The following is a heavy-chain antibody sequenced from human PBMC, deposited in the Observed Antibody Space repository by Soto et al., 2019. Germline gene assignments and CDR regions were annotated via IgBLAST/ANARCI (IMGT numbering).Heavy chain of an antibody. Sequence: GGSLRLSCAASGFTFSSYAMHWVRQAPGKGLEWVAVTSYDGRDKYYADSVKGRFTISRDNSKNTLYLQMNSLTTEDTAVYFCARDLFYYESSGYFDYWGQGTLVTVSS. V-gene: IGHV3-30*04. D-gene: IGHD3-22*01. J-gene: IGHJ4*02. CDR3: ARDLFYYESSGYFDY. CDR1: GFTFSSYA. CDR2: TSYDGRDK.